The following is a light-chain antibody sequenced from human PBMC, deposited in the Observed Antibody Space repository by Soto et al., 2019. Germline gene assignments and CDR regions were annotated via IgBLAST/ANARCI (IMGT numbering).Light chain of an antibody. CDR1: SSNIGSSP. J-gene: IGLJ1*01. CDR3: AAWDGSLNGYV. Sequence: QSVLTQPPSASGTPGQRVTISCSGSSSNIGSSPVNWYQQLPGTAPKLLIYNSYQRPSGVPDRFSGSKSGTSASLAVSGLQSEDEDDYYCAAWDGSLNGYVFGTGTKLTVL. V-gene: IGLV1-44*01. CDR2: NSY.